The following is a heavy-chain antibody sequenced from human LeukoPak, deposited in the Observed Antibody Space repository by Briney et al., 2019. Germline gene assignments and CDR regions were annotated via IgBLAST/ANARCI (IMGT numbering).Heavy chain of an antibody. CDR1: GGSISSGGYY. Sequence: SQTLSLTCTVSGGSISSGGYYWSWIRQHPGKGLEWIGYIYYSGSTYYNPSLKSRVTTSVDTSKNQFSLKLSSVTAADTAVYYCARDGYSYGLDYWGQGTLVTVSS. V-gene: IGHV4-31*03. CDR3: ARDGYSYGLDY. D-gene: IGHD5-18*01. CDR2: IYYSGST. J-gene: IGHJ4*02.